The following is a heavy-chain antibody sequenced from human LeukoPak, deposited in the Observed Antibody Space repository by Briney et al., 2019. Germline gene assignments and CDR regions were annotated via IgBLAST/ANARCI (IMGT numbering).Heavy chain of an antibody. CDR1: GFTVSSNY. CDR3: AREPYYYDSSSYPVRPYYFDY. CDR2: IYSGGST. J-gene: IGHJ4*02. V-gene: IGHV3-53*01. Sequence: GGSLRLSCAASGFTVSSNYMSWVRQAPGKGLEWVSVIYSGGSTYYADSVKGRFTISRDNSKNTLYLQMNSLRAEDTAVYYCAREPYYYDSSSYPVRPYYFDYWGQGTLVTVSS. D-gene: IGHD3-22*01.